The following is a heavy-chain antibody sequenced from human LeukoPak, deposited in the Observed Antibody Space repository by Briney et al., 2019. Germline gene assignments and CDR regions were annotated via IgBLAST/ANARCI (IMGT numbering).Heavy chain of an antibody. CDR2: IYPGDSET. V-gene: IGHV5-51*01. CDR3: ARQHIRRGFDY. J-gene: IGHJ4*02. Sequence: GESLKISCEASGYSFTTYWIGWVRQMPGKGLEWMGIIYPGDSETRYSPSFQGQVIISADKSISTAYLQWSSLKASDTAMYYCARQHIRRGFDYWGQGTLVTVSS. CDR1: GYSFTTYW. D-gene: IGHD1-14*01.